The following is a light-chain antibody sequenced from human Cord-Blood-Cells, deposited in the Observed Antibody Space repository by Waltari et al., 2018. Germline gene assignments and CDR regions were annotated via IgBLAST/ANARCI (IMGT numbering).Light chain of an antibody. Sequence: DIQLTQSPSFLSASVGDRVTITCRASQGISSYLAWYQQKPGKAPKLLIYAASTLQSGVTSRFSGSGSGTEFTLTISSLQPEDFATYYCQQLNSYPRTFGQGTKVEIK. CDR2: AAS. V-gene: IGKV1-9*01. J-gene: IGKJ1*01. CDR1: QGISSY. CDR3: QQLNSYPRT.